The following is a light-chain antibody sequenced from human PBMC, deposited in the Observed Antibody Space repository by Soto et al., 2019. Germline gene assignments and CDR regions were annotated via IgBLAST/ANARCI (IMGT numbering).Light chain of an antibody. J-gene: IGKJ1*01. CDR2: GAF. CDR3: KNYGTPTWT. CDR1: QSVNSDY. V-gene: IGKV3-20*01. Sequence: EIVLPQSPGTLSLSPGESATLSGRASQSVNSDYLAWYRQKPGQAPRLLIYGAFRRATGIPDRFSGSGSGTDFTLTISRLEPEDFAVYYCKNYGTPTWTVGKGNKVAIK.